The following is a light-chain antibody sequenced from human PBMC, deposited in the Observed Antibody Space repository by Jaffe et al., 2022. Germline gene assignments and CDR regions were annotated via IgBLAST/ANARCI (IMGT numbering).Light chain of an antibody. J-gene: IGKJ4*01. CDR2: ETS. Sequence: EIVLTQSPGTLSLSPGERGTLSCRTSQIISSTFLAWYQQRPGQAPTLLIYETSKRATGIPDRFSGRGSGTDFTLTISRLEPEDCAVYYCQQFASSPLTFGGGTTVEIK. V-gene: IGKV3-20*01. CDR1: QIISSTF. CDR3: QQFASSPLT.